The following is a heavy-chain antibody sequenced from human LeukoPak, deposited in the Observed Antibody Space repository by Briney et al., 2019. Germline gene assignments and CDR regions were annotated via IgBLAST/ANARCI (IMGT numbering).Heavy chain of an antibody. CDR2: ISGGGDTT. CDR3: ARDNSRRWSSSDY. V-gene: IGHV3-23*01. D-gene: IGHD4-23*01. CDR1: GFSFSSYT. J-gene: IGHJ4*02. Sequence: PGWSLRLSCSASGFSFSSYTMTWVRQAPGKGPEWVSIISGGGDTTFYTDSVKGRFTISRDNSKNTLYLQMNSLRAEDTAVFYCARDNSRRWSSSDYWGQGTLVTVSS.